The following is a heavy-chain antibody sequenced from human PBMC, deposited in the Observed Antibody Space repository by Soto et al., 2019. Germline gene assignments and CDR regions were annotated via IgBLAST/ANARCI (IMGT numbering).Heavy chain of an antibody. Sequence: PGGSLRLSCAASGFTFSSYGMHWVRQAPGKGLEWVAVIWYDGSNKYYADSVKGRFTISRDNSKNTLYLQMNSLRAEDTAVYYGARDSGTALAPFDYWGQGTLVTVAS. CDR2: IWYDGSNK. J-gene: IGHJ4*02. CDR3: ARDSGTALAPFDY. CDR1: GFTFSSYG. D-gene: IGHD5-18*01. V-gene: IGHV3-33*01.